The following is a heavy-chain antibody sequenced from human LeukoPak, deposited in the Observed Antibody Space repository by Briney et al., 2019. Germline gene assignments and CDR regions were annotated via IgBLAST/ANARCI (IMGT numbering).Heavy chain of an antibody. CDR2: IRGDGVST. J-gene: IGHJ4*02. Sequence: GGSLRLSCAASGFTFDDYAMHWVRQAPGKGLEWVSLIRGDGVSTYYADSVKGRFTISRDNSKNSLYLQMNSLRTEDAALYYCQLSLDYWGQGTLVTVSS. D-gene: IGHD5-24*01. V-gene: IGHV3-43*02. CDR1: GFTFDDYA. CDR3: QLSLDY.